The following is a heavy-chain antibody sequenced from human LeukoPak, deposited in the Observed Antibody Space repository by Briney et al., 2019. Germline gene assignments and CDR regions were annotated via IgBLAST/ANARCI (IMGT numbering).Heavy chain of an antibody. D-gene: IGHD4-11*01. CDR3: ARSHSNYFDY. CDR1: GGSSSGYY. Sequence: SETLSLTCAVYGGSSSGYYWSWIRQPPGKGLEWIGEINHSGSTNYNPSLKSRVTISVDTSKNQFSLKLSSVTAADTAVYYCARSHSNYFDYWGQGTLVTVSS. J-gene: IGHJ4*02. V-gene: IGHV4-34*01. CDR2: INHSGST.